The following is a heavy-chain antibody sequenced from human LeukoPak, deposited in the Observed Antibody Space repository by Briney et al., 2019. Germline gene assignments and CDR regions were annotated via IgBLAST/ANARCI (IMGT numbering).Heavy chain of an antibody. D-gene: IGHD5-12*01. CDR3: AKEGIVDSGYERGRYYYYYMDV. CDR1: GFTFSSYG. V-gene: IGHV3-33*06. J-gene: IGHJ6*03. CDR2: IWYDGSNK. Sequence: GGSLRLSCAASGFTFSSYGMHWVRQAPGKGLEWVAVIWYDGSNKYYADSVKGRFTISRDNSKNTLYLQMNSLRAEDTAVYYCAKEGIVDSGYERGRYYYYYMDVWGKGTTVTVSS.